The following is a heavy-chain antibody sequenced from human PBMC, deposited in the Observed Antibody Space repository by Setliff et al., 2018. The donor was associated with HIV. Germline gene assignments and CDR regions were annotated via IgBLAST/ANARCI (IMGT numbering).Heavy chain of an antibody. Sequence: SETLSLTCAVSGASVRSPTWWSWVRQAPGKGLEWVGEVFHSGSTNYNPSLKSRLTISVDKSKDQLSLKLTSVTAADTALYYCARGGGYYKLDYWGRGTLVTVSS. CDR2: VFHSGST. CDR3: ARGGGYYKLDY. J-gene: IGHJ4*02. V-gene: IGHV4-4*02. CDR1: GASVRSPTW. D-gene: IGHD3-10*01.